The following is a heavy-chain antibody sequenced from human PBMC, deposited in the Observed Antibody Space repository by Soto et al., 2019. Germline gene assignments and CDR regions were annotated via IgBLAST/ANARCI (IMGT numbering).Heavy chain of an antibody. D-gene: IGHD3-10*01. CDR3: ARAGPPYGSGSYDY. Sequence: VSVKLYCKASGYTFSSYAMHWVRQAPGQRLEWMGWINAGNGNTKYSQKFQGRVTITRDTSASTAYMELSSLRSEDTAVYYCARAGPPYGSGSYDYWGQGTLVTVSS. CDR2: INAGNGNT. J-gene: IGHJ4*02. V-gene: IGHV1-3*01. CDR1: GYTFSSYA.